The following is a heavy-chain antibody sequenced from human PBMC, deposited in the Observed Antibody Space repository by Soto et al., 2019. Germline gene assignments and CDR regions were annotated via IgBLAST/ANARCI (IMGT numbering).Heavy chain of an antibody. CDR3: ARVNYDNVHAFDV. D-gene: IGHD3-22*01. CDR1: GYTFTSYG. CDR2: ISAYNGNT. V-gene: IGHV1-18*01. Sequence: GASVKGSCKASGYTFTSYGISWVRQAPGQGLEWMGWISAYNGNTIYAQKVQGRVSMTTDTSTSTAYMELRSLRSDDTAVYHCARVNYDNVHAFDVCGQGTMVTVS. J-gene: IGHJ3*01.